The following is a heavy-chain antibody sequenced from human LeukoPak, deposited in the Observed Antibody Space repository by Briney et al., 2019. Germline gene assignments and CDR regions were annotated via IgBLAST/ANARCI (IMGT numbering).Heavy chain of an antibody. CDR2: IYYSGST. J-gene: IGHJ3*02. CDR1: GGSISSYY. D-gene: IGHD1-1*01. CDR3: ARAIPPAGGKGGAFDI. Sequence: SETLSLTCTVSGGSISSYYWSWIRQPPGKGLEWIGYIYYSGSTNYNPSLKSRVTISVDTSKNQFSLKLSSVTAADTAVYYCARAIPPAGGKGGAFDIWGQGTMVTVSS. V-gene: IGHV4-59*01.